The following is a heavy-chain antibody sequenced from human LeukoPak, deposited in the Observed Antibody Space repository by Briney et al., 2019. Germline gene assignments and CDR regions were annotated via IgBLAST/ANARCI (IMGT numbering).Heavy chain of an antibody. Sequence: SVKVSCKASGGTSSTYAISWVRQAPGQGLEWMGGIIPLFGKPNYAQKFQDRVTFTADESTSTVYMEMNSLRSEDTAVYYCARDTRLAASPSYYYMDVWGKGTTVTVSS. CDR3: ARDTRLAASPSYYYMDV. J-gene: IGHJ6*03. CDR2: IIPLFGKP. CDR1: GGTSSTYA. D-gene: IGHD6-6*01. V-gene: IGHV1-69*13.